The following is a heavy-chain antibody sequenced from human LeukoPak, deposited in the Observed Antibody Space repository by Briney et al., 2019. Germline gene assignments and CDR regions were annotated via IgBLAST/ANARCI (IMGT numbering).Heavy chain of an antibody. D-gene: IGHD4-23*01. J-gene: IGHJ5*02. CDR2: IYYSGST. Sequence: PSETPSLTCTVSGGSISSYYWSWIRQPPGKGLEWIGYIYYSGSTNYNPSLKSRVTISVDTSKNQFSLKLSSVTAADTAVYYCARHPDTPVNNWFDPWGQGTLVTVSS. CDR1: GGSISSYY. V-gene: IGHV4-59*08. CDR3: ARHPDTPVNNWFDP.